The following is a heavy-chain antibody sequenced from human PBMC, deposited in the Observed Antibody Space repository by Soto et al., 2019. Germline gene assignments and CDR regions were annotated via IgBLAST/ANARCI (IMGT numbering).Heavy chain of an antibody. CDR3: ARGGSKIVENWFDP. V-gene: IGHV4-61*08. D-gene: IGHD3-22*01. Sequence: SETLSLTCTASGASISSEDYYWSWIRQPPGKGLEWIGYIYYSGNTNYNPSLKSRVTISLDTSKNQFSLKLSSVTAADTAVYHCARGGSKIVENWFDPWGQGTQVTVSS. J-gene: IGHJ5*02. CDR1: GASISSEDYY. CDR2: IYYSGNT.